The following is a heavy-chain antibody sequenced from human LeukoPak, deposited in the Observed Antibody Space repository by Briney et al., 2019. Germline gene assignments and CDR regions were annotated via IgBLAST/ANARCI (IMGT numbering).Heavy chain of an antibody. CDR3: ASGRGDYSIEWFDP. Sequence: ASVKVSCKASGGTFSSYAINWVRQAPGQGLEWMGGIIPIFGTANYAQKFQGRVTITADKSTSTAYMELSSLRSEDTAVYYCASGRGDYSIEWFDPWGQGTLVTVSS. CDR2: IIPIFGTA. D-gene: IGHD2-15*01. J-gene: IGHJ5*02. CDR1: GGTFSSYA. V-gene: IGHV1-69*06.